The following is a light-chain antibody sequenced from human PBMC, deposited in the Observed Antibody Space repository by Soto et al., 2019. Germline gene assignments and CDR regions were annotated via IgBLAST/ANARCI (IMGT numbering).Light chain of an antibody. CDR2: EDN. Sequence: NFMLTQPHSVSESPGKTVTISCTRSSGSIDSNYVQWYQQRPGSAPTTVIYEDNQRPSGVPDRFSGSIDGSSNSASLTISGLKTEDEADYYCQSYDNTIRYVFGTGIKLTVL. CDR3: QSYDNTIRYV. V-gene: IGLV6-57*04. CDR1: SGSIDSNY. J-gene: IGLJ1*01.